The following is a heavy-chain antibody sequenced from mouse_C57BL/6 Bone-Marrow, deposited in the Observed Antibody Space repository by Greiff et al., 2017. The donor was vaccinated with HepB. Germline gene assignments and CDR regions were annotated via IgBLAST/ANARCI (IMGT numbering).Heavy chain of an antibody. CDR2: ISNLAYSI. Sequence: DVMLVESGGGLVQPGGSLKLSCAASGFTFSDYGMAWVRQAPRKGLEWVAFISNLAYSIYYADTVTGRFTISRENAKNTLYLEMSSLRSEDTAMYYCARQNYYGSSPYYAMDYWGQGTSVTVSS. D-gene: IGHD1-1*01. CDR3: ARQNYYGSSPYYAMDY. V-gene: IGHV5-15*01. J-gene: IGHJ4*01. CDR1: GFTFSDYG.